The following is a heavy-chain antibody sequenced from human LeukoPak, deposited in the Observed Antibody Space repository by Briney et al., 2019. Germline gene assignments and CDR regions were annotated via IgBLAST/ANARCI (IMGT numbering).Heavy chain of an antibody. CDR2: ISGSGGST. CDR3: ASDYDSSGLPDY. D-gene: IGHD3-22*01. Sequence: PGGSLRLSCAASGFTFSSYAMSWVRQAPGKGLEWVSAISGSGGSTYYADSVKGRFTISRDNAKNSLYLQMNSLRAEDTALYYCASDYDSSGLPDYWGQGTLVTVSS. J-gene: IGHJ4*02. CDR1: GFTFSSYA. V-gene: IGHV3-23*01.